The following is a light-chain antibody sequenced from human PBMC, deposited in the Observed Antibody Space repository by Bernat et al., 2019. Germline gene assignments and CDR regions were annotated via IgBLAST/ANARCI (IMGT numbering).Light chain of an antibody. CDR2: DSS. V-gene: IGKV3-11*01. CDR1: QSVNNY. J-gene: IGKJ4*01. CDR3: QQWSNWPPVT. Sequence: EIVLTQSPATLSLSLGESATLSCRASQSVNNYLAWYQQKPGQAPRLLIYDSSNRATGVPARFSGSGSGTDFILTISSLEPEDFAIYYCQQWSNWPPVTFGGGTKVEIK.